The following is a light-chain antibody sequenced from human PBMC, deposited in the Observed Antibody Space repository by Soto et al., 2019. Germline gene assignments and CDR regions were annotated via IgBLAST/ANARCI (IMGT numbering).Light chain of an antibody. CDR1: QGIAKD. CDR2: GAS. Sequence: AIQLTQSPSSLSASVGDRVTITCRASQGIAKDLGWYQQKPGKAPRLLIFGASFLQSGVPSRFIGSGSGTDFTLTINGLQPEDFATYYCLQNYYSFRTFGQGTKVEIK. CDR3: LQNYYSFRT. J-gene: IGKJ1*01. V-gene: IGKV1-6*01.